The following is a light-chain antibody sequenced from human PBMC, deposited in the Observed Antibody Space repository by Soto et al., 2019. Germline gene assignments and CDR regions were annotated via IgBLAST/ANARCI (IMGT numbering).Light chain of an antibody. V-gene: IGKV3-15*01. Sequence: VMTQSPATLSVSPGERATLSCRASQSIGSNLAWYQQKPGQAPRLLISRASTRASGVPARFSGSGSGTEFTLTVSSLQSEDFAVYYCQQRSNWPPLTFGGGTKVEIK. CDR3: QQRSNWPPLT. J-gene: IGKJ4*01. CDR1: QSIGSN. CDR2: RAS.